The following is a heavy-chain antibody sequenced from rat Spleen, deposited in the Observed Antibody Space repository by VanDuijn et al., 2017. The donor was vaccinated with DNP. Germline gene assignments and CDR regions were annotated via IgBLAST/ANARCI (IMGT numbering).Heavy chain of an antibody. J-gene: IGHJ1*01. CDR2: ISYDGGRN. V-gene: IGHV5-22*01. CDR3: GRAICYYSNVYWYFDL. Sequence: EVQLVESGGGLVQPGRSLKLSCAASGFTFSDYYMAWVRQAPTKGLEWVAYISYDGGRNNYGDSVKGRFTISRDNTKSTLYLQMNSLRSEDMATYYCGRAICYYSNVYWYFDLWGPATMLTVSA. CDR1: GFTFSDYY. D-gene: IGHD1-1*01.